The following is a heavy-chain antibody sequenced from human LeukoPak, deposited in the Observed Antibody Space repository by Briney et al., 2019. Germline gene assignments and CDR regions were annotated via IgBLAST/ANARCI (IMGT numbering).Heavy chain of an antibody. V-gene: IGHV4-39*07. CDR2: VYFGGSGGT. CDR3: ARAARNYYDSSGIFDY. Sequence: SETLSLTCTVSGGSFSSTNYFWGWIRQPPGKGLEWIGTVYFGGSGGTFYNPSLRSRVTISVDTSKNQFSLKLSSVTAADTAVYYCARAARNYYDSSGIFDYWGQGTLVTVSS. J-gene: IGHJ4*02. CDR1: GGSFSSTNYF. D-gene: IGHD3-22*01.